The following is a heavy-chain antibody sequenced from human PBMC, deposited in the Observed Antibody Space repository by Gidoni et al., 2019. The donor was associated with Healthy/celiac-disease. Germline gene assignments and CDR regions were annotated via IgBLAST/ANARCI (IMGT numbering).Heavy chain of an antibody. CDR3: ARGPTIFGVVSRFDP. CDR1: GGSFSGYY. CDR2: INHSGST. Sequence: QVQLQQWGAGLLKPSETLSLTCAVYGGSFSGYYWSWIRQPPGKGLEWIGEINHSGSTNYNPSLKSRVTISVDTSKNQFSLKLSSVTAADTAVYYCARGPTIFGVVSRFDPWGQGTLVTVSS. V-gene: IGHV4-34*01. J-gene: IGHJ5*02. D-gene: IGHD3-3*01.